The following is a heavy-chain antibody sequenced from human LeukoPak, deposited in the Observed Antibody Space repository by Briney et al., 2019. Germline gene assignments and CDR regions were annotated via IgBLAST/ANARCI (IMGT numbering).Heavy chain of an antibody. J-gene: IGHJ4*02. D-gene: IGHD5-12*01. CDR3: AREVVDIVATIDY. V-gene: IGHV4-34*01. CDR2: INHSGST. Sequence: KTSETLSLTCAVYGGSFSGYYWSWIRQPPGKGLEWIGEINHSGSTNYNPSLKSRVTISVDTSKNQFSLKLSSVTAADTAVYYCAREVVDIVATIDYWGQGTLVTVSS. CDR1: GGSFSGYY.